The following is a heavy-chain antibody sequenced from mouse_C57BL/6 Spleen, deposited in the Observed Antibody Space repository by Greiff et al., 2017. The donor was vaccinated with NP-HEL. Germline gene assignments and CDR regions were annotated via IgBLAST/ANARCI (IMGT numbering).Heavy chain of an antibody. CDR3: ARHYYDYDEENAMDY. J-gene: IGHJ4*01. CDR1: GYTFTSYT. D-gene: IGHD2-4*01. Sequence: QVQLQQSGAELARPGASVKMSCKASGYTFTSYTMHWVKQRPGQGLEWIGYINPSSGYTKYNQKFKDKATLTADKSSSTAYMQLSSLTSEDSAVYYCARHYYDYDEENAMDYWGQGTSVTVSS. CDR2: INPSSGYT. V-gene: IGHV1-4*01.